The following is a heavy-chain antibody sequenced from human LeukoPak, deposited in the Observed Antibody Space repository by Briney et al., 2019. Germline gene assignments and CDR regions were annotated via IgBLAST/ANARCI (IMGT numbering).Heavy chain of an antibody. CDR1: GFRFTSYW. J-gene: IGHJ4*02. V-gene: IGHV3-74*01. CDR2: INTDGSIT. D-gene: IGHD6-13*01. CDR3: ARVAGGTTLDY. Sequence: HPGGSLRLSCVASGFRFTSYWMHWVRQAPGKGLVWVSRINTDGSITSYADSVQGRFTISRDTAKNTLYLQMNSLRVEDTAIYYCARVAGGTTLDYWGQGARVTVSS.